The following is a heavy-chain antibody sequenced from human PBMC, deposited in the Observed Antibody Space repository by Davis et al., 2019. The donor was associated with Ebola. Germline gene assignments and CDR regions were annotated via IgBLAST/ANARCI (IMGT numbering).Heavy chain of an antibody. CDR3: AKDSGYCSSTSCYRGYYYYYMDV. CDR2: ISYDGSNK. CDR1: GFTFSSYG. V-gene: IGHV3-30*18. D-gene: IGHD2-2*01. J-gene: IGHJ6*03. Sequence: GESLKISCAASGFTFSSYGMHWVRQAPGKGLEWVAVISYDGSNKYYADSVKGRFTISRDNSKNTLYLQMNSLRAEDTAVYYCAKDSGYCSSTSCYRGYYYYYMDVWGKGTTVTVSS.